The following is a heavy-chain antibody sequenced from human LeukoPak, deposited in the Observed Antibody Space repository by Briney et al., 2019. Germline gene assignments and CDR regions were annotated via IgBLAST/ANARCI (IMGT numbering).Heavy chain of an antibody. V-gene: IGHV4-31*11. CDR1: GGSFSGYY. Sequence: PSEALSLTCAVYGGSFSGYYWTWIRQHPGKGLEWIGYIYYSGSTYYNPSLKSRVTISVDTSKNQFSLKLSSVTAADTAVYYCASPYCSGGSCYAKTWGQGTLVTVSS. D-gene: IGHD2-15*01. CDR3: ASPYCSGGSCYAKT. J-gene: IGHJ5*02. CDR2: IYYSGST.